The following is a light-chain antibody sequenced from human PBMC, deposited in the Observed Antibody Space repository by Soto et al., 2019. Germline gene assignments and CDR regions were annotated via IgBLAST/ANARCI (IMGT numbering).Light chain of an antibody. CDR2: TDD. Sequence: QAVVTQAPSASATPGQRVTIFCSGTSFNIGSNTVNWYQQLPGTAPKLLIHTDDQRPSGVPDRFSGSKSDTSASLVISGLQSGDEADYYCAAWDDSLNGLLFGGGTKLTVL. V-gene: IGLV1-44*01. CDR3: AAWDDSLNGLL. J-gene: IGLJ2*01. CDR1: SFNIGSNT.